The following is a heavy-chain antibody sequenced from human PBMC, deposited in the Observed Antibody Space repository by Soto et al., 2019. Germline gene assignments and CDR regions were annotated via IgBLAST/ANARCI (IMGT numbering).Heavy chain of an antibody. V-gene: IGHV5-51*01. CDR2: IYPGDSDT. J-gene: IGHJ3*02. D-gene: IGHD6-13*01. Sequence: PGESLKISCKGSGYSFTSYWIGWVRQMPGKGLEWMGIIYPGDSDTRYSPSFQGQVTISADKSISTAYLQWSSLKASDTAMYYCARTRAAAGRAWGAFDIWGQGTMVTVSS. CDR1: GYSFTSYW. CDR3: ARTRAAAGRAWGAFDI.